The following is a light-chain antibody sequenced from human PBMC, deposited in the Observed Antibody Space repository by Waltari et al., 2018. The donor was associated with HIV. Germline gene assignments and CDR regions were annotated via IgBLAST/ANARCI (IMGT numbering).Light chain of an antibody. Sequence: DIQVTQSPSTLSASLGDRVSIACRASEDLGAWLAWYQQKPGTAPRLLIYNASTLESGVPSRFSGGGSGTDFSLTIKSLQADDFATYYCQQCDTPWTFGQGTRV. CDR1: EDLGAW. V-gene: IGKV1-5*03. J-gene: IGKJ1*01. CDR2: NAS. CDR3: QQCDTPWT.